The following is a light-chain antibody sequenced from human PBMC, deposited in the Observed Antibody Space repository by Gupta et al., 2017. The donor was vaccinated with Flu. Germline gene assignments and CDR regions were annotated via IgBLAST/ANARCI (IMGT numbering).Light chain of an antibody. V-gene: IGKV3-20*01. J-gene: IGKJ1*01. CDR1: VRVGGGY. CDR3: QLDCSSWT. Sequence: PGTPTVVPGAKAALSCCACVRVGGGYLEWYQQKPGQAPGLIIDNAANKDIGNAGGFSGSGDKKDFTLTSSRRELEDFEVYYRQLDCSSWTFVQGTKVEIK. CDR2: NAA.